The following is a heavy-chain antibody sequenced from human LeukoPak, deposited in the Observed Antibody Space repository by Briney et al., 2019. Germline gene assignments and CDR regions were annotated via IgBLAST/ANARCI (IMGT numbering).Heavy chain of an antibody. CDR1: GFTFSSYS. V-gene: IGHV3-21*06. Sequence: GGSLRLSCAASGFTFSSYSMNWVRQAPGKGLEWVSSISSSSSYIYCADSVKGRFTISRDNAKNSLYLQMNSLRAEDTAIYYCTRVGYIDEGIDYWGQGTLVTVSS. D-gene: IGHD5-24*01. CDR2: ISSSSSYI. CDR3: TRVGYIDEGIDY. J-gene: IGHJ4*02.